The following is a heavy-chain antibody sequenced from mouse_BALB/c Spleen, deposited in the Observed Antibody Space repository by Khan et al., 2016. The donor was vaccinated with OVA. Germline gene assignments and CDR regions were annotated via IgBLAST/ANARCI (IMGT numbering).Heavy chain of an antibody. CDR3: ARIKKIVATYIDY. Sequence: VQLQQSGAELVKAGASVKMSCKASGYTFTSYWMHWVKQRLGQGLEWFAETNPTNGRTYYNEKFKSKATMTVDKSSSKAYMILSGPTFEDSAVYDCARIKKIVATYIDYWGQGTTLTVSA. J-gene: IGHJ2*01. V-gene: IGHV1S81*02. CDR2: TNPTNGRT. CDR1: GYTFTSYW. D-gene: IGHD1-1*01.